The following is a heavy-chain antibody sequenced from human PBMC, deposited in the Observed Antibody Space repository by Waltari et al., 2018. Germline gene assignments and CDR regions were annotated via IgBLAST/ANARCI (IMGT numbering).Heavy chain of an antibody. J-gene: IGHJ4*02. D-gene: IGHD1-26*01. CDR3: AAKGTYRRPFDY. CDR2: ICSTGACM. Sequence: EVQLLESGGDLVQTGGSLRLSCAASGLTITNFDMTWVRQAPGQGLGWVSNICSTGACMYDADSLKGRFTISSDVSKNTVYLQMNSLRAEDTAVYFCAAKGTYRRPFDYWGQGTLVTVSS. CDR1: GLTITNFD. V-gene: IGHV3-23*01.